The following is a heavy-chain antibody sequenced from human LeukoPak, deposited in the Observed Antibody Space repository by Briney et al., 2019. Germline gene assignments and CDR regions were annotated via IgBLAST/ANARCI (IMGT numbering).Heavy chain of an antibody. V-gene: IGHV1-2*02. D-gene: IGHD6-19*01. CDR3: ARDPTLGIAVAGTHWFDP. J-gene: IGHJ5*02. Sequence: AAVKDACKASGYTFTGYYMHWVRQPPGQGLEWMGWINPNSGGTNYAQKFQGRVTMTRDTSISTAYMELSRLRSDDTAVYYCARDPTLGIAVAGTHWFDPWGQGTLFTVSS. CDR1: GYTFTGYY. CDR2: INPNSGGT.